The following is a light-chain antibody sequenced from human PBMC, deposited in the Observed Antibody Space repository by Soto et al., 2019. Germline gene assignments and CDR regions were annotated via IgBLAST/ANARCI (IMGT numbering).Light chain of an antibody. CDR1: SSDVGGYNY. CDR2: DVN. Sequence: QAVVTQPASVSGSPGQSITISCTGTSSDVGGYNYVSWYQQHPGKAPKLMIYDVNNRPSGVSDRFSGSKSGNTASLTISGLQAEDEADYSCSSYTSSNTLYVLGAGTKVTVL. CDR3: SSYTSSNTLYV. V-gene: IGLV2-14*01. J-gene: IGLJ1*01.